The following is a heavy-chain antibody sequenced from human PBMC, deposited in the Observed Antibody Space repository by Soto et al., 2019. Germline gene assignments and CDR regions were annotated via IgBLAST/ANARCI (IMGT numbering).Heavy chain of an antibody. CDR2: IYHTGST. CDR1: GGSVNSDDYY. Sequence: SETLSLTCTVSGGSVNSDDYYWTWIRQPPGKGLEWIGYIYHTGSTNYNPSLTSRVTISLDASRNQFSLKLSSVTAADTAVFYCAREYSNSPEAFDLCGQGTLVTV. V-gene: IGHV4-61*08. J-gene: IGHJ4*02. CDR3: AREYSNSPEAFDL. D-gene: IGHD6-6*01.